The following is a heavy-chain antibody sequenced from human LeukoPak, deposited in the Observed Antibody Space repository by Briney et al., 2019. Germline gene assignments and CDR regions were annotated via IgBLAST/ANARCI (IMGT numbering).Heavy chain of an antibody. V-gene: IGHV3-21*01. J-gene: IGHJ4*02. Sequence: GGSLRLSCAASGFTFSSYSMNWVRQAPGKGLEWVSSISSSSSYIYYADSVKGRFTISRDNAKNSLYLQMNSLRAEDTAVYYCARDDSSGYYPFDYWGQGTLATVSS. CDR1: GFTFSSYS. D-gene: IGHD3-22*01. CDR2: ISSSSSYI. CDR3: ARDDSSGYYPFDY.